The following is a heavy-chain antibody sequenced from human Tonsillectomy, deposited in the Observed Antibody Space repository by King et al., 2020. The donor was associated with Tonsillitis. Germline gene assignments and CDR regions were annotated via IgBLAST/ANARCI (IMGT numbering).Heavy chain of an antibody. D-gene: IGHD4-17*01. CDR1: GFTFNSYG. CDR2: IRYDGSNK. Sequence: QVQLVESGGGVVQPGGSLRLSCAASGFTFNSYGMHWVRQAPGRGLEWVAFIRYDGSNKYYADSVKGRFTISRDNSKNTLYLQMDSLRAEDTAVYYCAKDSNGYGDYGSPYYYYYVMDVWDQGTTVTVSS. J-gene: IGHJ6*02. CDR3: AKDSNGYGDYGSPYYYYYVMDV. V-gene: IGHV3-30*02.